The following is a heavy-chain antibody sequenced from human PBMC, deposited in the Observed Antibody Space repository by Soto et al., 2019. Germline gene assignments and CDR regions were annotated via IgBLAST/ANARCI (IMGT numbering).Heavy chain of an antibody. Sequence: PGESLKISCKGSGYSFTSYWIGWVRQMPGKGLEWMGIIYPGDSDTRYSPSFQGQVTISADKSISTAYLQWSSLKASDTALYYCAKDKNYGGEYYYYGMDVWGQGTTVTVSS. J-gene: IGHJ6*02. V-gene: IGHV5-51*01. D-gene: IGHD4-17*01. CDR1: GYSFTSYW. CDR3: AKDKNYGGEYYYYGMDV. CDR2: IYPGDSDT.